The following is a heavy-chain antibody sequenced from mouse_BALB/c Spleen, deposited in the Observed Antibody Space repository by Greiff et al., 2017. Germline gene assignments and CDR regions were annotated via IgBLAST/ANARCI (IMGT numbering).Heavy chain of an antibody. Sequence: EVKLMESGPGLVKPSQSLSLTCSVTGCSITSAYYWNWIRQFPGNKLEWMGYISYDGSNNYNPSLKNRISITRDTSKNQFFLKLNSVTTEDTATYYCARSYGNFYYAMDYWGQGTSVTVSS. D-gene: IGHD2-1*01. CDR1: GCSITSAYY. CDR3: ARSYGNFYYAMDY. CDR2: ISYDGSN. J-gene: IGHJ4*01. V-gene: IGHV3-6*02.